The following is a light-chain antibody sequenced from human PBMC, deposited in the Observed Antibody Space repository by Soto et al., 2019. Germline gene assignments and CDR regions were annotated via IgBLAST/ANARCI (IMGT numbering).Light chain of an antibody. CDR1: QSINNY. CDR3: QQTYSTPPIT. V-gene: IGKV1-39*01. CDR2: AAS. Sequence: DIQMTQSPSSLSASVGDRITITCRASQSINNYLNWYQQKPGRAPNLLIYAASSLRSGVPSRFSGSGSGTDFTLTISSLQPEAFATYYCQQTYSTPPITFGQGTRLDIK. J-gene: IGKJ5*01.